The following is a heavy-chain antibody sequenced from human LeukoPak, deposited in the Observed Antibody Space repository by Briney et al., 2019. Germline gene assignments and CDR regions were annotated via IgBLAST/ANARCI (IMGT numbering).Heavy chain of an antibody. Sequence: SVKVSCKASGYTFTGYYMHWVRQAPGQGLEWMGWINPNSGGTNYAQKLQGRVTVTRDTSISTAYMELSRLRSDDTAVYYCARVSVHYYGSGSYLFDYWGQGTLVTVSS. V-gene: IGHV1-2*02. D-gene: IGHD3-10*01. J-gene: IGHJ4*02. CDR1: GYTFTGYY. CDR3: ARVSVHYYGSGSYLFDY. CDR2: INPNSGGT.